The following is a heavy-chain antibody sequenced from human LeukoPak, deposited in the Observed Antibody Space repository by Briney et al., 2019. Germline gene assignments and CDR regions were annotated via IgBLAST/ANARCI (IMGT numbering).Heavy chain of an antibody. Sequence: GGSLRLSCAASGFTFSSYAMSWVRQAPGKGLEWVSAISGSGGSTYYADSVKGRFTISRDNSKNTLYLQMNSLRAEDTAVYYCAKSLTVGYRYTSEDYWGQGTRVTVSS. J-gene: IGHJ4*02. CDR3: AKSLTVGYRYTSEDY. CDR2: ISGSGGST. V-gene: IGHV3-23*01. D-gene: IGHD5-18*01. CDR1: GFTFSSYA.